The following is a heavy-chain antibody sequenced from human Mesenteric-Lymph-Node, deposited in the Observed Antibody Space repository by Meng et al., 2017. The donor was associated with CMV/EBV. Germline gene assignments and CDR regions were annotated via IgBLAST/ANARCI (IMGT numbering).Heavy chain of an antibody. D-gene: IGHD3-10*01. J-gene: IGHJ4*02. CDR3: ASEGFYGSGRQAPIEF. Sequence: ASVKVSCKASGYTFTDYYIHWVRQAPGLGLEWMGWINPKGGATNYAQNFQGRVTLTRDTSISTAYVELSRLTSDDTAVYYCASEGFYGSGRQAPIEFWGQGTLVTVSS. CDR2: INPKGGAT. V-gene: IGHV1-2*02. CDR1: GYTFTDYY.